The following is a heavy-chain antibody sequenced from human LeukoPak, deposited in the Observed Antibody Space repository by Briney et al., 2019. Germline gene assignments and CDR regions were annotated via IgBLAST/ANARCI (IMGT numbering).Heavy chain of an antibody. J-gene: IGHJ4*02. Sequence: ASETLSLTCTVSGGSISSRPYYWGWVRQPPGEGLEWIGTISYSGTTYYSPSLKSRVTISLDTSKNQFSLKLSSVTAADTAIYYCARVDSSNWYDSRGYFDYWGQGTLVTVSS. CDR1: GGSISSRPYY. CDR3: ARVDSSNWYDSRGYFDY. D-gene: IGHD6-13*01. CDR2: ISYSGTT. V-gene: IGHV4-39*07.